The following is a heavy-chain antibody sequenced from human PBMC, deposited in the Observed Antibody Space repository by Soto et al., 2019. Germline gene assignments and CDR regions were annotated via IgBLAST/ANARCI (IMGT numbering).Heavy chain of an antibody. CDR2: ISAYNGNT. CDR1: GYTFTSYG. Sequence: QVQLVQSGAEVKKPGASVKVSCKASGYTFTSYGISWVRQAPGQGLEWMGWISAYNGNTNYAQKLQGRVTMTTDTATSTAYMELRSLRSDDTAVYYCASHRIAAAVKYNWFDPWGQGTLVTVSS. D-gene: IGHD6-13*01. J-gene: IGHJ5*02. V-gene: IGHV1-18*01. CDR3: ASHRIAAAVKYNWFDP.